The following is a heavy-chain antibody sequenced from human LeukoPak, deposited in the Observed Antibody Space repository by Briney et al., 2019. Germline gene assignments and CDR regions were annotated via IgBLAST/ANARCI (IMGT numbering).Heavy chain of an antibody. V-gene: IGHV4-34*01. J-gene: IGHJ4*02. Sequence: SETLSLTCAVYGGSFSGYYWSWIRQPPGKGLEWIGEISHSGSTNYNPSLKSRVTISIDTSKNQFSLKLNSVTAADTAVYYCARQTGSGLFILPGGQGTLVTVSS. CDR1: GGSFSGYY. CDR3: ARQTGSGLFILP. D-gene: IGHD3/OR15-3a*01. CDR2: ISHSGST.